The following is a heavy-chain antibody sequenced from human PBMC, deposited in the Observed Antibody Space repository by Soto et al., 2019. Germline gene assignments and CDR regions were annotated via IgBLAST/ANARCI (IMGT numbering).Heavy chain of an antibody. CDR3: TTRRGYDSSRYFDY. J-gene: IGHJ4*02. V-gene: IGHV3-73*01. D-gene: IGHD5-12*01. CDR1: GFTFSGSA. CDR2: IRSKANSYAT. Sequence: GSLRLSCAASGFTFSGSAMHWVRXASGKGLEWVGRIRSKANSYATAYAASVKGRFTISRDDSKNTAYLQMNSLKTEDTAVYYCTTRRGYDSSRYFDYWGQGTLVTVS.